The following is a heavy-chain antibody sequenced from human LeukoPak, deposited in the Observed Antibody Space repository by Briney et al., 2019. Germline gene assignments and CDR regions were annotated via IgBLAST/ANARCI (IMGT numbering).Heavy chain of an antibody. CDR2: IDPNSGGT. D-gene: IGHD3-22*01. CDR1: GYTFTGYY. V-gene: IGHV1-2*02. J-gene: IGHJ4*02. CDR3: ARGIVATADY. Sequence: ASVKVSCKASGYTFTGYYMHWVRQAPGQGLEWMGWIDPNSGGTNYVQKFQGRVTMTRDTSISTAYMELRSLRSGDTAVYYCARGIVATADYWGQGTLVTVSS.